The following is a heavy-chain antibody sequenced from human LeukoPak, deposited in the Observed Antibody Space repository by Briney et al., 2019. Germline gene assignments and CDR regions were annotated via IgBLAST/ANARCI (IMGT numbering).Heavy chain of an antibody. J-gene: IGHJ4*02. D-gene: IGHD6-13*01. CDR2: ISGSDNSA. Sequence: GGSLRLSCAASGFIFRSYSMNWVRQAPGKGLEWVSSISGSDNSAYFADSVKGRFTISRDNSKNTLSLQMNSLRAEDTAVYYCAKDRGAAAPYCFDYWGQGTLVTVSS. CDR3: AKDRGAAAPYCFDY. CDR1: GFIFRSYS. V-gene: IGHV3-23*01.